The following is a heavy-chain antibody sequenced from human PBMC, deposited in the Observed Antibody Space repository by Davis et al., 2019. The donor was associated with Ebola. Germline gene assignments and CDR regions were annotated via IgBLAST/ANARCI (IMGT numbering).Heavy chain of an antibody. Sequence: ASVKVSCKASGYTFTSDYIHWVRQAPGQGLEWMGIINPSDGKTRYAHKFQGRVTMTRDTSTSTVYIDLSSLRSEDTAVYYCARRSGTYTANFDFWGQGTLVTVSS. CDR1: GYTFTSDY. J-gene: IGHJ4*02. V-gene: IGHV1-46*01. CDR2: INPSDGKT. CDR3: ARRSGTYTANFDF. D-gene: IGHD1-26*01.